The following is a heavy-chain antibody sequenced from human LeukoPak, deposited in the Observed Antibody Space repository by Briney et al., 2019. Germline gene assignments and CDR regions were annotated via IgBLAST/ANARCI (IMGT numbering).Heavy chain of an antibody. V-gene: IGHV1-3*01. CDR3: ARNRITMVRGVIINALGY. Sequence: ASVKVSCKASGYTFTSYAMHWVRQAPGQRLEWMGWINAGNGNTKYSQKFQGRVTITRDTSASTAYMELSNLRSEDTAVYYCARNRITMVRGVIINALGYWGQGTLVTVSS. J-gene: IGHJ4*02. D-gene: IGHD3-10*01. CDR1: GYTFTSYA. CDR2: INAGNGNT.